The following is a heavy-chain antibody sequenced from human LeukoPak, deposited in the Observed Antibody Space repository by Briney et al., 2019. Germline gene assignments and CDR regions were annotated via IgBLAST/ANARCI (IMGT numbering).Heavy chain of an antibody. V-gene: IGHV3-30*02. CDR2: IRYDGSNK. Sequence: PGGSLRLSCAASGFTFSSYGMHWVRQAPGKGLEWVAFIRYDGSNKYYADSVKGRFTISRDNSKNPLSLQMNSLRAEDTAVYYCAKDHLPYDILTGYYVATFGYWGQGTLVTVSS. D-gene: IGHD3-9*01. CDR1: GFTFSSYG. CDR3: AKDHLPYDILTGYYVATFGY. J-gene: IGHJ4*02.